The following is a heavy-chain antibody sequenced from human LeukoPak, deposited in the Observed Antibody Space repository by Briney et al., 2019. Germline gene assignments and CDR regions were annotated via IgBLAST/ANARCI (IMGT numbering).Heavy chain of an antibody. D-gene: IGHD5-18*01. J-gene: IGHJ2*01. CDR2: IYPGDSDA. CDR1: GYIFSTYW. Sequence: RGESLKISCKTSGYIFSTYWIGWVRQMPGKGLEWMGIIYPGDSDARYSPSFQGQVTISADKSISTAYLQWSSLKASDTAMYYCARSEAMTWYFDLWGRGTLVTVSS. CDR3: ARSEAMTWYFDL. V-gene: IGHV5-51*01.